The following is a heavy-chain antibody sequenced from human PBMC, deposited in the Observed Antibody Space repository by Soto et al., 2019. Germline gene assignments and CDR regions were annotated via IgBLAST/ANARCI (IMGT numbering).Heavy chain of an antibody. CDR3: ARIDAFDI. Sequence: QVQLVQSGAEVKKPGSSVKVSCKASGGTFSSYSINWVRQAPGQGLEWMGRITPILGVVKYAQKFQGRVTITADKSTSTAYMELSSLRSEDTAIYYCARIDAFDIWGQGTMVSVSS. J-gene: IGHJ3*02. CDR1: GGTFSSYS. V-gene: IGHV1-69*02. CDR2: ITPILGVV.